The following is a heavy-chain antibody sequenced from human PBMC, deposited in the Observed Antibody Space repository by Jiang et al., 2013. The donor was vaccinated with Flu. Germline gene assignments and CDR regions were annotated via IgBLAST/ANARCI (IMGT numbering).Heavy chain of an antibody. V-gene: IGHV1-3*01. Sequence: QSGAEVKKPGASVKVSCKASGYTFTSYAMHWVRQAPGQRLEWMGWINAGNGNTKYSQKSQGRVTITRDTSASTAYMELSSLRSEDTAVYYCASNSDSSGYSYYFDYWGQGTLVTVSS. J-gene: IGHJ4*02. CDR2: INAGNGNT. CDR3: ASNSDSSGYSYYFDY. D-gene: IGHD3-22*01. CDR1: GYTFTSYA.